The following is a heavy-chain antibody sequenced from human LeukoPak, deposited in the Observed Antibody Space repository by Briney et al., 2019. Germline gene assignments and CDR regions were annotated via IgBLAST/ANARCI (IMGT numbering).Heavy chain of an antibody. CDR2: ISYDGSNK. J-gene: IGHJ1*01. D-gene: IGHD2-21*02. CDR1: GFTFSSYG. V-gene: IGHV3-30*18. CDR3: AKDQAKYCGGDCPKYFQH. Sequence: PGRSLRLSCAASGFTFSSYGMHWVRQAPGKGLEWVAVISYDGSNKYYADSVKGRFTISRDNSKNTLYLQMNSLRAEDMAVYYCAKDQAKYCGGDCPKYFQHWGQGTLVTVSS.